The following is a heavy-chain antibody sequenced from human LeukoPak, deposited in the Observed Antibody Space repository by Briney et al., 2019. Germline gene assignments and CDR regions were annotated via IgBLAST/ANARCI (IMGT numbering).Heavy chain of an antibody. CDR1: GFTFSNSA. CDR3: AKARYSGYAFDAFDM. J-gene: IGHJ3*02. Sequence: GGSLRLSCAASGFTFSNSAMNWVRQAPGEGPEWVSVISGGGGSTFYADSVKGRFTISRDNSKNTLYLQMNSLRAEDTAVYYCAKARYSGYAFDAFDMWGQGTMVSVSS. CDR2: ISGGGGST. V-gene: IGHV3-23*01. D-gene: IGHD5-12*01.